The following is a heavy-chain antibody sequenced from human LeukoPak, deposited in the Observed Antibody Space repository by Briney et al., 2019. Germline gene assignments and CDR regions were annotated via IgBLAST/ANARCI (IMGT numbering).Heavy chain of an antibody. CDR3: ARDRPLLWFGELWPHFDY. V-gene: IGHV3-48*03. Sequence: GGSLRLSCAASGFTFSSYEMNWVRQAPGKGLEWVSYISSSGSTIYYADSVKGRFTISRDNAKNSLYLQMNSLRAEDTAVYYCARDRPLLWFGELWPHFDYWGQGTLVTVSP. CDR2: ISSSGSTI. J-gene: IGHJ4*02. D-gene: IGHD3-10*01. CDR1: GFTFSSYE.